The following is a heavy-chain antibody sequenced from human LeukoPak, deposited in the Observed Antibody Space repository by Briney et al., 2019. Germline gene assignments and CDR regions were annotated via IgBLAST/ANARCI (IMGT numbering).Heavy chain of an antibody. CDR3: AREGDSSGYYPRGYFDY. CDR2: ISSSSSTI. J-gene: IGHJ4*02. V-gene: IGHV3-48*04. Sequence: GGSLRLSCAASGFTFSSYSMNWVRQAPGKGLEWVSYISSSSSTIYYADSVKGRFTISRDNAKNSLYLKMNSLRAEDTAAYYCAREGDSSGYYPRGYFDYWGQGTLVTVSS. CDR1: GFTFSSYS. D-gene: IGHD3-22*01.